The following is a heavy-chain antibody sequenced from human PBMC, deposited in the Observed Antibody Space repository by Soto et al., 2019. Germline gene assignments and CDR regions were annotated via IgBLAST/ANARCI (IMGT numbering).Heavy chain of an antibody. CDR1: GFTFSGSA. D-gene: IGHD3-22*01. J-gene: IGHJ4*02. CDR3: TRQGSSGYALDY. CDR2: IRSKANSYAT. V-gene: IGHV3-73*01. Sequence: GGSLRLSCAASGFTFSGSAMHWVRQASGKGLEWVGRIRSKANSYATAYAASVKGRFTISREDSKNTAYLQMNSLKTEDTAVYYCTRQGSSGYALDYWGQGTLVTVSS.